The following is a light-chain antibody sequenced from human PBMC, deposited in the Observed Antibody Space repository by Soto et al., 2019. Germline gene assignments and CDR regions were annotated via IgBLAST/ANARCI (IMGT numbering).Light chain of an antibody. CDR1: QTLNTW. CDR3: HQDNS. J-gene: IGKJ2*01. Sequence: DIQMTQSPSTLSVSVGDRVTITCLASQTLNTWLAWYQQKPGKAPKVLIYDASRLQSGVPSRFSGSISGTEFTLTISSLQPDDFATYYCHQDNSFGQGTRLDIK. CDR2: DAS. V-gene: IGKV1-5*01.